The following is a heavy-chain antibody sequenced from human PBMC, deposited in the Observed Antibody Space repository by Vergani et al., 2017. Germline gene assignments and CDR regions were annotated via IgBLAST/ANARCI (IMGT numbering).Heavy chain of an antibody. CDR3: ARESSMGYFYDMDF. CDR2: IYSGGST. J-gene: IGHJ6*04. D-gene: IGHD2-8*01. Sequence: EVQLLESGGGLVQPGGSLRLSCAASGFTFSSYAMSWVRQAPGKGLEWVSAIYSGGSTYYADSVKGRFTISRDNSKNTLYLQMNILRAEDTAVYYCARESSMGYFYDMDFWGKGTMVTVSS. CDR1: GFTFSSYA. V-gene: IGHV3-66*01.